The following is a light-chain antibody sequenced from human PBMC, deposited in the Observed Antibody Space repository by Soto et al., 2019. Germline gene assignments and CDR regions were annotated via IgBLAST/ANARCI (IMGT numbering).Light chain of an antibody. V-gene: IGKV3-20*01. CDR1: QSVSSN. J-gene: IGKJ4*01. CDR3: QQYGSSPS. Sequence: EIVMTQSPATLSVSPGESATLSCRASQSVSSNLAWHQQKPGQAPRLLIYDASSRATGISDRFSGSGSGTDLTLTISRLEPEDFAVYYCQQYGSSPSFGGGTKVDIK. CDR2: DAS.